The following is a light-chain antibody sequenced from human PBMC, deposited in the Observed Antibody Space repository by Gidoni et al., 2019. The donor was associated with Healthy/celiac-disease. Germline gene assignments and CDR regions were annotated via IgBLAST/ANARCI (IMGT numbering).Light chain of an antibody. J-gene: IGKJ4*01. V-gene: IGKV3-15*01. CDR1: QSVSSN. CDR3: QQYNNWPPLT. CDR2: GAS. Sequence: EIVMTQSPATLSVSTVESATLSCRASQSVSSNLAWYQQKPGQAPMLLIYGASTRATGIPARFSGSGSGTEFTLTISSLQSEDFAVYYCQQYNNWPPLTFGGGTKVEIK.